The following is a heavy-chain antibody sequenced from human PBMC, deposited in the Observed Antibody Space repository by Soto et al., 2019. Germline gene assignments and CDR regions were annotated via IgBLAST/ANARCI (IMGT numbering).Heavy chain of an antibody. CDR3: ARAMTTVTTLDY. D-gene: IGHD4-17*01. J-gene: IGHJ4*02. Sequence: SETLSLTCAVSGCSISSGGYSWSWIRQPPGKGLEWIGYIYHSGSTYYNPSLKSRVTISVDRSKNQFSLKLSSVTAADTAVYYCARAMTTVTTLDYWGQGTLVTVSS. CDR2: IYHSGST. CDR1: GCSISSGGYS. V-gene: IGHV4-30-2*01.